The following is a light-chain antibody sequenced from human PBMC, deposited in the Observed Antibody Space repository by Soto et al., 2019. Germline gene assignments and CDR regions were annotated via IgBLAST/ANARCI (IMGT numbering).Light chain of an antibody. CDR3: QQHGSSPIT. V-gene: IGKV3-20*01. J-gene: IGKJ5*01. Sequence: EIVLTQSPGTLSLSPGERATLSCRASQSVSSSYLAWYQQKPGQAPRLLIYGASSRATGIPDRFSGSGSGTDFTLTISRLEPEDFAVYYCQQHGSSPITFGQGTRREIK. CDR1: QSVSSSY. CDR2: GAS.